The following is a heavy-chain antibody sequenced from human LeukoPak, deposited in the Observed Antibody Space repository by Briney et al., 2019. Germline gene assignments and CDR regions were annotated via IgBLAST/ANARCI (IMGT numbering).Heavy chain of an antibody. D-gene: IGHD3-10*01. CDR2: INPNSGGT. V-gene: IGHV1-2*02. CDR1: GYTFTGYY. J-gene: IGHJ4*02. Sequence: GSSVKVSCKASGYTFTGYYMHWVRQAPGQGLEWMGWINPNSGGTNYAQKFQGRVTTTRDTSISTAYMELSRLRSDDTAVYYCARDRNLWFGEATYYFDYWGQGTLVTVSS. CDR3: ARDRNLWFGEATYYFDY.